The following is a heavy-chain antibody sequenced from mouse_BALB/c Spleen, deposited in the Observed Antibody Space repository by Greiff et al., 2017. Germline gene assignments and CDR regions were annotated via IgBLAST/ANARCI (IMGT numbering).Heavy chain of an antibody. D-gene: IGHD2-4*01. V-gene: IGHV5-4*02. CDR1: GFTFSDYY. J-gene: IGHJ3*01. Sequence: EVQGVESGGGLVKPGGSLKLSCAASGFTFSDYYMYWVRQTPEKRLEWVATISDGVSYTYYPDSVKGRFTISRDNAKNNLYLQMSSLKSEDTAMYYCARVGDYDYDWFAYWGQGTLVTVSA. CDR3: ARVGDYDYDWFAY. CDR2: ISDGVSYT.